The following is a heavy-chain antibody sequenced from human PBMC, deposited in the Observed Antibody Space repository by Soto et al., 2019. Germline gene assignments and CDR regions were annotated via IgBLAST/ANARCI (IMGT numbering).Heavy chain of an antibody. Sequence: QVQLVEWGGGVVQPGRSLRISCGASGFTFNTFGMHWVRQAPGKGLEWVAVISYDGSEKFYADSVKGRFIVSRDSSNSTLHLHLNSVRVEDTAVYYCAKDRSAGCGGDCPLDSWGQGTLVTVSA. V-gene: IGHV3-30*18. CDR1: GFTFNTFG. CDR2: ISYDGSEK. CDR3: AKDRSAGCGGDCPLDS. J-gene: IGHJ4*02. D-gene: IGHD2-21*02.